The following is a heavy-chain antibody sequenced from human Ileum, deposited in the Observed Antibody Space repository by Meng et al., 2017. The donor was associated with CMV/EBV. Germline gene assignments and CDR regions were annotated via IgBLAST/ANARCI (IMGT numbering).Heavy chain of an antibody. J-gene: IGHJ4*02. D-gene: IGHD2-15*01. V-gene: IGHV3-30*02. CDR2: IRHDGSED. Sequence: GQGVESGGGFVQPGGFLELFCVTSGFPFNIYDMHWVRQAPGKGLDWVTCIRHDGSEDFYVDSVKGRFTISRDNSKNTLYLQMNSLRVDDSALYYCTKGGFDSWGQGTLVTVSS. CDR3: TKGGFDS. CDR1: GFPFNIYD.